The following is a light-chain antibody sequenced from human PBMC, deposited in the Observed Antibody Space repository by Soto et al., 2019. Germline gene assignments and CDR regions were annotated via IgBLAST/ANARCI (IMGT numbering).Light chain of an antibody. CDR3: QQYSTSSPRYT. Sequence: EIVLTQSPGTLSLSPGERATLFCRASQSVSSNFLAWYQQKPGLAPRLLIYNASRRAAGIPDRFSGSGSGTDFTLTISRLEPEDFAVYYCQQYSTSSPRYTFGQGTKLEIK. CDR2: NAS. V-gene: IGKV3-20*01. J-gene: IGKJ2*01. CDR1: QSVSSNF.